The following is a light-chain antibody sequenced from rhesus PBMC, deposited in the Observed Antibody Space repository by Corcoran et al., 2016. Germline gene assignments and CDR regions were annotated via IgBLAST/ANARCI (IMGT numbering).Light chain of an antibody. J-gene: IGKJ2*01. Sequence: DIVMIQTPLSLPVTLGEPASISCRSSQSLVYSDGKTYLYWYLQKQVRSPQLLRYLVSRRASGVPDKFSGGGSGTDFTLKIRRVEAEDVGVYYCMQALRSPYSFGQGTKVEIK. V-gene: IGKV2-82*02. CDR1: QSLVYSDGKTY. CDR2: LVS. CDR3: MQALRSPYS.